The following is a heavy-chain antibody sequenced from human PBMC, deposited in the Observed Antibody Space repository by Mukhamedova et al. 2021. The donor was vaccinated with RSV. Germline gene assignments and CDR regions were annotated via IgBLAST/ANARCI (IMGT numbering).Heavy chain of an antibody. CDR3: AKDGWYCSGGSCLPYFDY. Sequence: GRFTISRDNSKNTLYLQMNSLRAEDTAVYYCAKDGWYCSGGSCLPYFDYWGQGTLVTVSS. V-gene: IGHV3-23*01. J-gene: IGHJ4*02. D-gene: IGHD2-15*01.